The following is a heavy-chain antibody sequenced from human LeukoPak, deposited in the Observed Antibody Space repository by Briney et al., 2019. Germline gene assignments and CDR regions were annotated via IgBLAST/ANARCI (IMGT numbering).Heavy chain of an antibody. CDR3: ARYDHAPSYYYYYMDV. D-gene: IGHD1-14*01. J-gene: IGHJ6*03. Sequence: SETLSLSCTVSGDSISRYYWSWIRQSPGKGLEWIGYYGGRTTYNPSLKSRVTMSVDTSKNQFSLKLTSVTAADTAVYYCARYDHAPSYYYYYMDVWGKGTTVTVPS. CDR1: GDSISRYY. V-gene: IGHV4-59*01. CDR2: YYGGRT.